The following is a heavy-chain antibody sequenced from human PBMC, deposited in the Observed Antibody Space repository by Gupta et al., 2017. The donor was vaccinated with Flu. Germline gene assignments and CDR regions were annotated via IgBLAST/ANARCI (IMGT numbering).Heavy chain of an antibody. CDR1: GFTVSSNY. CDR2: IYSGGST. V-gene: IGHV3-53*04. J-gene: IGHJ6*02. Sequence: ASGFTVSSNYMSWVRQAPGKGLEWVSVIYSGGSTYYADSVKGRFTISRHNSKNTLYLQMNSLRAEDTAVYYCARENYGDYDYYYYGMDVWGQGTTVTVSS. D-gene: IGHD4-17*01. CDR3: ARENYGDYDYYYYGMDV.